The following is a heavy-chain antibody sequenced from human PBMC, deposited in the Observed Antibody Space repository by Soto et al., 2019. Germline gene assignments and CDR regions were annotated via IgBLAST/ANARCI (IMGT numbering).Heavy chain of an antibody. CDR1: GFTVSNTY. D-gene: IGHD2-2*01. CDR2: IYTAGGT. V-gene: IGHV3-53*01. CDR3: ARALPVAKGGFDP. Sequence: GGSLRLSCAASGFTVSNTYMTWVRQPPGKGLECVSVIYTAGGTNYADSVKGRFIISRDNSKNTLYLQMNSLRAEDTTVYYCARALPVAKGGFDPWGQGTLVTVSS. J-gene: IGHJ5*02.